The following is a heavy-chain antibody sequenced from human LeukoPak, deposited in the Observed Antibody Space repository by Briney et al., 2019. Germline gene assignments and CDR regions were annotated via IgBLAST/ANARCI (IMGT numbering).Heavy chain of an antibody. CDR3: ASRVGGDAFDI. D-gene: IGHD1-26*01. V-gene: IGHV3-48*01. J-gene: IGHJ3*02. CDR1: GFTFSSYS. Sequence: PGGSLRLSCAASGFTFSSYSMNWVRQTPGKGLEWVSYISSSSSTIYYADSVKGRFTISRDNAKNSLYLQMNSLRAEDTAVYYCASRVGGDAFDIWGQGTMVTVSS. CDR2: ISSSSSTI.